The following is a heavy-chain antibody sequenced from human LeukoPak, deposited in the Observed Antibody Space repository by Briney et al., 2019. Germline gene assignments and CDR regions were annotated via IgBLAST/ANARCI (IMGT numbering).Heavy chain of an antibody. J-gene: IGHJ4*02. Sequence: ASVKVSCKVSGYTLTELSMHWVRQAPGKGLEWMGGFDPEDGETIYAQKFQGRVTITTDESTSTAYMELSSLRSEDTAVYYCASPYSESGYDFGYWGQGTLVTVSS. CDR3: ASPYSESGYDFGY. D-gene: IGHD5-12*01. CDR2: FDPEDGET. CDR1: GYTLTELS. V-gene: IGHV1-24*01.